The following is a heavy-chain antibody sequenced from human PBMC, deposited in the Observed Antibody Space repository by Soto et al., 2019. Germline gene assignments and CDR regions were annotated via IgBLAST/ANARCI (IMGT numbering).Heavy chain of an antibody. D-gene: IGHD3-22*01. V-gene: IGHV1-69*04. CDR3: AREGYDSSGYYFDY. Sequence: SVKVSCKASGYTFTSTWMHWVRQAPGQGLEWMGRIIPIHGITNYAQKNQGRVTITADKSTTTAYIELTSLKFEDTAVYYCAREGYDSSGYYFDYWG. CDR2: IIPIHGIT. J-gene: IGHJ4*01. CDR1: GYTFTSTW.